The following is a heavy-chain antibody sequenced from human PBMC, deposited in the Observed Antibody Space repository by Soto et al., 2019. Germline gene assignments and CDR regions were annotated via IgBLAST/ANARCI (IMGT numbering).Heavy chain of an antibody. D-gene: IGHD3-16*01. J-gene: IGHJ6*02. V-gene: IGHV1-18*01. CDR3: GRVGGESAGPPNSGLDA. CDR2: ISAYNGNR. CDR1: GYSFTNYG. Sequence: QVQLVQSGGEVKKPGASVKVSCKASGYSFTNYGIGWVRQAPGQGLEWMGWISAYNGNRKYAQKVQDRVTMTTDTSTSTAAREGRSMRRDDTAVFYWGRVGGESAGPPNSGLDAWDQGTTVPVSS.